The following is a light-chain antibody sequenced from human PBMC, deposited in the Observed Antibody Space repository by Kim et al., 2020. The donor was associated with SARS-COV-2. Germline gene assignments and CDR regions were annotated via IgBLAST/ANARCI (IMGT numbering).Light chain of an antibody. CDR3: QQSYTTPLT. V-gene: IGKV1-39*01. Sequence: DIQMTQSPSSLSASVGDRVTITCRASQNIANYLNWYQHKPPGKAPNLLLYAASTLHTGVPSRFSGSGSGTNFTLTVSGLQPEEFATYYCQQSYTTPLTFGQGTRLEIK. CDR2: AAS. J-gene: IGKJ5*01. CDR1: QNIANY.